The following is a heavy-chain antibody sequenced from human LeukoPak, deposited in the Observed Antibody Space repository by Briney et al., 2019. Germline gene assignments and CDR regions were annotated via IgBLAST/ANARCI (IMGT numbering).Heavy chain of an antibody. D-gene: IGHD4-17*01. J-gene: IGHJ3*02. CDR1: GFTFSSYG. CDR3: AKSYGDDDAFDI. CDR2: ISYDGSNK. V-gene: IGHV3-30*18. Sequence: RSLRLSCAASGFTFSSYGMHWVRQAPGKGLEWVAVISYDGSNKYYADSVKGRFTISRDNSKNTLYLQMNSLRAEDTAVYYCAKSYGDDDAFDIWGQGTMVTVSS.